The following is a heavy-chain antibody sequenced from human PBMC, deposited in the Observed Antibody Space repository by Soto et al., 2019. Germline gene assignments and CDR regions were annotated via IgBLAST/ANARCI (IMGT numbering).Heavy chain of an antibody. CDR1: GVSISSSHYF. Sequence: SETLSLTCTVSGVSISSSHYFWGWIRQPPGKGLEWIGSIHHSGSTYYNPSLKSRVTISVDTSKNQFSLKLSSVTAADTAVYYCARVVSGGFGELLDYWGQGTLVTVSS. CDR3: ARVVSGGFGELLDY. V-gene: IGHV4-39*07. J-gene: IGHJ4*02. D-gene: IGHD3-10*01. CDR2: IHHSGST.